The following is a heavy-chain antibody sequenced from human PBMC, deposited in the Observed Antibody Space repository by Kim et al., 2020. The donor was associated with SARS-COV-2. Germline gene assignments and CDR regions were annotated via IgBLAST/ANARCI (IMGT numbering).Heavy chain of an antibody. J-gene: IGHJ4*02. D-gene: IGHD3-10*01. V-gene: IGHV4-31*03. CDR1: GGSITSSGDY. CDR2: IYYSGSA. Sequence: SETLSLTCTVSGGSITSSGDYWSWIRQFPGKGLEWIGYIYYSGSAYYNPSLKSRLAMSVDTSQNQFSLNLNSVTAADTAVYYCARYYYGSGTSSYLDHWGQGILVSVSA. CDR3: ARYYYGSGTSSYLDH.